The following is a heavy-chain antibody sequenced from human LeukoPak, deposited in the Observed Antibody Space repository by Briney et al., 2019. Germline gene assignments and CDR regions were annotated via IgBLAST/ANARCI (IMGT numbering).Heavy chain of an antibody. Sequence: SETLSLTCSVSGGSISSFYWSWIRQPAGKGLEWIGRIYSSGSTNYNPSLKSRVTMSVDTSKNQFSLNLNSVTAADTAVYYCARGSDEDAFDIWGQGTMVTVSS. V-gene: IGHV4-4*07. D-gene: IGHD3-16*01. CDR3: ARGSDEDAFDI. CDR1: GGSISSFY. J-gene: IGHJ3*02. CDR2: IYSSGST.